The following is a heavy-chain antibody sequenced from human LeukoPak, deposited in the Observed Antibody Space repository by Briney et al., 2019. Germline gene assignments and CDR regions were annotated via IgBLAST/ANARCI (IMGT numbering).Heavy chain of an antibody. CDR2: INPNSGGT. D-gene: IGHD3-10*01. CDR3: ARGSGYYGSGTVDY. J-gene: IGHJ4*02. Sequence: ASVKVSCMASRYTFTGYYMHWVRQAPGQGVEWMGWINPNSGGTNYAQKFQGRVTMTRDTSISTAYMELSRLRSDDTAVYYCARGSGYYGSGTVDYWGQGTLVTVSS. CDR1: RYTFTGYY. V-gene: IGHV1-2*02.